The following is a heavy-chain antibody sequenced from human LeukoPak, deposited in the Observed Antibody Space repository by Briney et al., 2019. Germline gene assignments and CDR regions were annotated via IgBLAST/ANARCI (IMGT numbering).Heavy chain of an antibody. D-gene: IGHD3-10*01. V-gene: IGHV3-15*01. CDR2: IKSKTDGGTT. Sequence: TGGSLRLSCAASGFTFSNAWMSWVRQAPGKGLEWVGRIKSKTDGGTTDYAAPVKGRFTISRDDSKNTLYLQMNSLKTEDTAVYYCTTDPAWFGELLYGAAFDIWGQGTMVTVSS. J-gene: IGHJ3*02. CDR1: GFTFSNAW. CDR3: TTDPAWFGELLYGAAFDI.